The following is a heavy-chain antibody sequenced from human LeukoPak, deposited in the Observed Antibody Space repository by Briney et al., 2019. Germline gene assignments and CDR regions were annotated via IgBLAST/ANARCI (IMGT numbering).Heavy chain of an antibody. CDR2: IYYSGST. V-gene: IGHV4-59*01. CDR1: GGSISSYY. D-gene: IGHD6-19*01. Sequence: PSETLSLTCTVSGGSISSYYWSWIRQPPGKGLEWIGCIYYSGSTNYNPSLRSRVTISVDTAKNQFSLKLSSVTAADTAVYYCARGSVAGTRGLSEFDYWGQGTLVTVSS. J-gene: IGHJ4*02. CDR3: ARGSVAGTRGLSEFDY.